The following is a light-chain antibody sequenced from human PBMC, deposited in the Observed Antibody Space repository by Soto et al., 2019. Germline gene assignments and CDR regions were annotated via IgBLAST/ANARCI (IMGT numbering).Light chain of an antibody. Sequence: QSVLTQPPSVSGAPGQRVTISCTGSSPNIGAGYNVHWYQQVPGTAPKLLIYGDSNRPSGGPDRFSGSKSGTSASLAITGLQAEDEDDYYCQSYDSSLSGWLFGGGTKLTVL. V-gene: IGLV1-40*01. CDR2: GDS. J-gene: IGLJ3*02. CDR1: SPNIGAGYN. CDR3: QSYDSSLSGWL.